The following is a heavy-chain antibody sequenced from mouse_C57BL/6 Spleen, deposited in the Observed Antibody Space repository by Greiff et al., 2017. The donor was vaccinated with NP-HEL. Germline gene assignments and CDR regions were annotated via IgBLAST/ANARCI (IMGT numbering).Heavy chain of an antibody. Sequence: QVQLQQSGAELVRPGASVTLSCKASGYTFTDYEMHWVKQTPVHGLEWIGAIDPETGGTAYNQKFKGKAILTADKSSSTAYMELRSLTSEDSAVYYCTRYGNYPFGYWGQGTTLTVSS. CDR2: IDPETGGT. J-gene: IGHJ2*01. V-gene: IGHV1-15*01. D-gene: IGHD2-1*01. CDR3: TRYGNYPFGY. CDR1: GYTFTDYE.